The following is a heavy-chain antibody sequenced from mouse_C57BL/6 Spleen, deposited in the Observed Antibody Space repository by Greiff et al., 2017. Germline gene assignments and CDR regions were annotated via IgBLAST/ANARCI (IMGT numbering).Heavy chain of an antibody. D-gene: IGHD3-2*01. V-gene: IGHV6-3*01. CDR1: GFTFSNYW. CDR2: IRLKSDNYAT. J-gene: IGHJ2*01. CDR3: TRQPFFDY. Sequence: EVKLVESGGGLVQPGGSMKLSCVASGFTFSNYWMNWVRPSPEKGLAWVAQIRLKSDNYATHYAESVKGRFTISSDDSKSSVYLQMNNLRAEDTGIYYCTRQPFFDYWGQGTTLTVSS.